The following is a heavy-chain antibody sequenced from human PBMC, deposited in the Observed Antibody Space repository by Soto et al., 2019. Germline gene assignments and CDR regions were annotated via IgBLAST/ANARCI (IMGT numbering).Heavy chain of an antibody. V-gene: IGHV3-15*01. CDR1: GFTFGNHA. Sequence: PGGSLRLSCAGSGFTFGNHAMIWVRQAPGKGLEWVAPIKSQTNGGKSDYAAPVKGRFTISRDDSKNTLYLQMNSLKTEDTAVYYCTTTATSGSYYSSYFDYWGQGTLVTVSS. D-gene: IGHD1-26*01. J-gene: IGHJ4*02. CDR3: TTTATSGSYYSSYFDY. CDR2: IKSQTNGGKS.